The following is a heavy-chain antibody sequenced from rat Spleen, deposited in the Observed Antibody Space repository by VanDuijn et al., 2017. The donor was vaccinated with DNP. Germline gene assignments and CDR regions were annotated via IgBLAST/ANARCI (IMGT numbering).Heavy chain of an antibody. V-gene: IGHV5-7*01. CDR3: ARNNYYAVDA. J-gene: IGHJ4*01. D-gene: IGHD1-10*01. CDR1: GFTFSDYY. CDR2: VIYDGSRT. Sequence: EVQLVESGGGLVQPGRSLKLSCAASGFTFSDYYMAWVRQAPKKGLEWVANVIYDGSRTYYRDSVKGRFTISRDNVKSILYLQMTKLGSEDTAIYYCARNNYYAVDAWGQGTSVTVSS.